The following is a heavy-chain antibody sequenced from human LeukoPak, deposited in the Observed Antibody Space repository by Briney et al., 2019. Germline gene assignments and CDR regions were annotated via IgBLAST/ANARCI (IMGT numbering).Heavy chain of an antibody. J-gene: IGHJ4*02. D-gene: IGHD3-22*01. CDR3: AREHYYDSSGFYRDFDC. CDR2: ISYDGSNK. V-gene: IGHV3-30-3*01. CDR1: GFIFSSYA. Sequence: PGSSLRVSCAASGFIFSSYAMHWVRQAPGKGLEWLALISYDGSNKYYADSVKGRFTISRDNSKNTLYLQMNSLRAEDTAVYYCAREHYYDSSGFYRDFDCWGQGTLVTVSS.